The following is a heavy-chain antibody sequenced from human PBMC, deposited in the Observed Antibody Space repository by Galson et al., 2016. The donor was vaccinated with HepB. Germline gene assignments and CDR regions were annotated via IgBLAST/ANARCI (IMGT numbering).Heavy chain of an antibody. J-gene: IGHJ6*02. CDR2: ISSGGTIT. D-gene: IGHD2-8*01. V-gene: IGHV3-11*01. CDR3: ARHVEYCSNGTCYFGMDV. Sequence: SLRLSCAASGFTFRDFYMSWVRQAPGKGLEYISDISSGGTITFYADSVKGRFTVSRDNAKKSVHLQVNRLTGDDTAVYYCARHVEYCSNGTCYFGMDVWGQGTTVTVSS. CDR1: GFTFRDFY.